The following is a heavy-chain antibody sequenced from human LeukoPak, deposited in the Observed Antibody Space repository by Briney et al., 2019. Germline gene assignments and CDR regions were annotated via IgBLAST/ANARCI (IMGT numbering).Heavy chain of an antibody. Sequence: PSETLSLTCTVSGGSISSSSYYWGWIRQPPGKGLEWIGSIYYSGSTYYNPSLESRVTISVDTSKNQFSLKLSSVTAADTAVYYCARVPHSARGPDSSGYYSYYFDYWGQGTLVTVSS. V-gene: IGHV4-39*07. CDR3: ARVPHSARGPDSSGYYSYYFDY. CDR2: IYYSGST. J-gene: IGHJ4*02. D-gene: IGHD3-22*01. CDR1: GGSISSSSYY.